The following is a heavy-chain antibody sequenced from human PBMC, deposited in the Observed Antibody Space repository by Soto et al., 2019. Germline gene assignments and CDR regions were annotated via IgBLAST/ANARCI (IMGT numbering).Heavy chain of an antibody. CDR3: ARLGGSYAGPHFDY. Sequence: SETLSLTCTVSGGSISSYYWSWIRQPPGKGLEWIGYIFYSGTTTNYNPSLKSRVTLSVDTSKNQFSLKLSSVTAADTAVYYCARLGGSYAGPHFDYWGQGTLVTVSS. CDR2: IFYSGTTT. J-gene: IGHJ4*02. CDR1: GGSISSYY. V-gene: IGHV4-59*08. D-gene: IGHD1-26*01.